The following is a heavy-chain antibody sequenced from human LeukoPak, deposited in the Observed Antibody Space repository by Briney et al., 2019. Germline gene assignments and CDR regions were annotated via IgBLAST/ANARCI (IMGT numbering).Heavy chain of an antibody. CDR1: GFTFSTYA. Sequence: GGPLRLSCAASGFTFSTYAMSWVRQAPGRGLEWVSIISGRSGHIYYADSVKRRFHIYRDNSKNTLYLKMTSLRAEDTAVYYCAKDVDGFWGQGTLVTVSS. J-gene: IGHJ4*02. CDR3: AKDVDGF. CDR2: ISGRSGHI. V-gene: IGHV3-23*01.